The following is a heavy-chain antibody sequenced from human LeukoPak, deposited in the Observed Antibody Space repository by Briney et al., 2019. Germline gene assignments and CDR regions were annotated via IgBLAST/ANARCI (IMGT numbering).Heavy chain of an antibody. CDR3: ARALPGSLHPSGDY. D-gene: IGHD6-13*01. CDR2: ISSSGSTI. CDR1: GFTFSSYW. V-gene: IGHV3-48*04. J-gene: IGHJ4*02. Sequence: GGSLRLSCAASGFTFSSYWMSWVRQAPGKGLEWVSFISSSGSTIYYADSVKGRFTISRDNAKNSLYLQMNSLGAEDTAVYYRARALPGSLHPSGDYWGQGTLVTVSS.